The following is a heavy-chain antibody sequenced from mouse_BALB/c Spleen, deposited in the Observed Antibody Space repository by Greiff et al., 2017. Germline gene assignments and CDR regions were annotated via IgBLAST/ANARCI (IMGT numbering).Heavy chain of an antibody. V-gene: IGHV5-6*01. CDR1: GFTFSSYG. Sequence: EVKLVESGGDLVKPGGSLKLSCAASGFTFSSYGMSWVRQTPDKRLEWVATISSGGSYTYYPDSVKGRFTISRDNAKNTLYLQMSSLKSEDTAMYYCAGHETTVVATDRYFDYWGQGTTLTVSS. D-gene: IGHD1-1*01. CDR3: AGHETTVVATDRYFDY. CDR2: ISSGGSYT. J-gene: IGHJ2*01.